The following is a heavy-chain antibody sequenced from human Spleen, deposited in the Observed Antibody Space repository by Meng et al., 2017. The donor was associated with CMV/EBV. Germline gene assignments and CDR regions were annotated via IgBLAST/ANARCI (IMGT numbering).Heavy chain of an antibody. CDR2: IYSGGST. D-gene: IGHD2-8*01. Sequence: GESLKISCAASGFSFDTYWMSWVRQAPGKGLEWVSVIYSGGSTYYADSVKGRFTISRDNSKNTLYLQMSSLRGEDTAVYYCASLTLTSPGYWGQGTLVTVSS. V-gene: IGHV3-53*01. J-gene: IGHJ4*02. CDR3: ASLTLTSPGY. CDR1: GFSFDTYW.